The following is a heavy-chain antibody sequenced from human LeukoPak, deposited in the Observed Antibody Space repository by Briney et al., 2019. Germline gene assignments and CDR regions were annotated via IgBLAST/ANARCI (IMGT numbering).Heavy chain of an antibody. CDR3: ARTYYDFWSGYPNWFDP. D-gene: IGHD3-3*01. J-gene: IGHJ5*01. Sequence: ASVTVSCKASGYTFTGYYMHWVRQAPGQGLEWMGWINPNSGGTNYAQKFQGRVTMTRDTSISTAYMELSRLRSDDTAVYYCARTYYDFWSGYPNWFDPWGQGTLVTVSS. CDR2: INPNSGGT. V-gene: IGHV1-2*02. CDR1: GYTFTGYY.